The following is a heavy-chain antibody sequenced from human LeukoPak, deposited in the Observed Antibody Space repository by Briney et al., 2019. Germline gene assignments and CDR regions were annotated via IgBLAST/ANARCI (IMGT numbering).Heavy chain of an antibody. CDR3: ARDVPGGTRYYYYYYMNV. CDR2: IYYSGST. V-gene: IGHV4-31*03. CDR1: GGSISSGGYY. J-gene: IGHJ6*03. Sequence: SQTLSLTCTVSGGSISSGGYYWSWIRQHPGKGLEWIGYIYYSGSTYYNPSLKSRVTISVDTSKNQFSLKLSSVTAADTAVYYCARDVPGGTRYYYYYYMNVWGKGATVTVSS. D-gene: IGHD1-1*01.